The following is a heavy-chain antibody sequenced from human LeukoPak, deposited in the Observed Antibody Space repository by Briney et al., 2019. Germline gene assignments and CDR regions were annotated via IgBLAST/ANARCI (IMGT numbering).Heavy chain of an antibody. Sequence: PGGSLRLSCAASGFTFSSYGMHWARQAPGKGLEWVAVIWYDGSNKYYADSVKGRFTISRDNSKNTLYLQMNSLRAEDTAVYYCARSHYYDSSGYPNWFDPWGQGTLVTVSS. J-gene: IGHJ5*02. CDR2: IWYDGSNK. V-gene: IGHV3-33*01. D-gene: IGHD3-22*01. CDR3: ARSHYYDSSGYPNWFDP. CDR1: GFTFSSYG.